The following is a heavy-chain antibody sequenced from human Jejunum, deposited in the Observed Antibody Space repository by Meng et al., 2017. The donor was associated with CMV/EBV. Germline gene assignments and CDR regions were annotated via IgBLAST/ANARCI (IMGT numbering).Heavy chain of an antibody. Sequence: QGQVVESGGGVVQPGGSLRFSCEGSGFIFTTYGMHWVRQAPGKGLEWVALIVRDGSNKYYADSVKGRFTVSRDNSKNTLYLQMNSLRTEDTAVYYCVKDLGHSSRFDSWGQGTLVTVSS. CDR2: IVRDGSNK. CDR1: GFIFTTYG. D-gene: IGHD3-22*01. V-gene: IGHV3-30*02. J-gene: IGHJ4*02. CDR3: VKDLGHSSRFDS.